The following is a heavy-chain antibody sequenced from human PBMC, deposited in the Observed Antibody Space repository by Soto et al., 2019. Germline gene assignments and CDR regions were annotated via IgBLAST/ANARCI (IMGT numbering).Heavy chain of an antibody. V-gene: IGHV4-30-4*01. D-gene: IGHD6-6*01. CDR2: IYYSGRT. J-gene: IGHJ4*02. CDR1: GGSISSDDYY. CDR3: AGHRSNSPDYFDY. Sequence: KPSETLSLTCTVSGGSISSDDYYWSWIRQPPGKGLEWIGHIYYSGRTYYNPSLKSRLTISVDTSKNQFSLKLSSVSAADTAVYFCAGHRSNSPDYFDYWGQGTLVTVYS.